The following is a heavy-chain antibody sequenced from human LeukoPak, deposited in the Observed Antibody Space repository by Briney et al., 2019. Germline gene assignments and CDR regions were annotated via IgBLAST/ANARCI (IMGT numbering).Heavy chain of an antibody. V-gene: IGHV3-23*01. CDR3: AKEYYDYVWGSYREYYFDY. CDR1: GFTFSSYA. CDR2: ISGSGGST. Sequence: GGSLRLSCAASGFTFSSYAMSWVRQAPGKGLEWVSAISGSGGSTCYADSVKGRFTISRDNSKNTLYLQMNSLRAEDTAVYYCAKEYYDYVWGSYREYYFDYWGQGTLVTVSS. D-gene: IGHD3-16*02. J-gene: IGHJ4*02.